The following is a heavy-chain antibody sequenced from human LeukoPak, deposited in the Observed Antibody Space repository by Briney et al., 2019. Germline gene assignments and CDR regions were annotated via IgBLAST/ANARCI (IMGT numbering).Heavy chain of an antibody. CDR2: INPKNGDT. CDR3: ARTRGSHISMAYLDY. J-gene: IGHJ4*02. CDR1: GYTVSDNF. V-gene: IGHV1-2*02. D-gene: IGHD2/OR15-2a*01. Sequence: ASVKVSCKASGYTVSDNFMHWVRQAPGQGLEWKGWINPKNGDTNFAQKFQGRVTMTRDTSISTAYMELSSLRSDDTAVYYCARTRGSHISMAYLDYWGQGTLVTVSS.